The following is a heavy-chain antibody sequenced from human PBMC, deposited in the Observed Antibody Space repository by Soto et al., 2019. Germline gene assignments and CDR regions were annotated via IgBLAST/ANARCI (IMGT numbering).Heavy chain of an antibody. CDR2: IYYSGST. J-gene: IGHJ4*02. Sequence: SETLSLTCTVSGGSISSYYWSWFRQPPGKGLEWIGYIYYSGSTNYNPSLKSRVTISVDTSKNQFSLKLSSVTAADTAVYYCARVSHPYYDILTGYLNTRSYYFDYWGQGTLVTV. CDR3: ARVSHPYYDILTGYLNTRSYYFDY. D-gene: IGHD3-9*01. CDR1: GGSISSYY. V-gene: IGHV4-59*01.